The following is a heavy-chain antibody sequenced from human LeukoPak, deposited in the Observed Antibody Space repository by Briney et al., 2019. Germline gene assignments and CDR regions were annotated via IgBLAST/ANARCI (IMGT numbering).Heavy chain of an antibody. J-gene: IGHJ6*02. Sequence: GGSLRLSCAASGFTFSSYAMSWVRQAPGKGLEWVSAISGSGGSTYYADSVKGRFTISRDNSKNTLYLQMNSLRAEDTAVYYCAKDPTKYSSGSYGMDVWGQGTTVTVSS. CDR1: GFTFSSYA. V-gene: IGHV3-23*01. CDR3: AKDPTKYSSGSYGMDV. D-gene: IGHD6-19*01. CDR2: ISGSGGST.